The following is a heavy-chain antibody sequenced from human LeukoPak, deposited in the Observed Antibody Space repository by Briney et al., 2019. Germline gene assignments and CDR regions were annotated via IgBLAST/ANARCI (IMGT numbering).Heavy chain of an antibody. J-gene: IGHJ4*02. Sequence: GGSLRLSCAASGFSFTNYAMGWVRQAPGKGLEWVSAISASGANTYYADSVKGRFTISRDNSKNTLYLRMNSLRADDTAVYYCAKGRALEVVAALNYWGQGTVVTVSS. CDR1: GFSFTNYA. D-gene: IGHD2-15*01. CDR3: AKGRALEVVAALNY. V-gene: IGHV3-23*01. CDR2: ISASGANT.